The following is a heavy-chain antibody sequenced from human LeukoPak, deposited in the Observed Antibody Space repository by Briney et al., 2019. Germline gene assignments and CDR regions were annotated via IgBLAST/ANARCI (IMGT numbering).Heavy chain of an antibody. Sequence: GGSLRLSCAASGFTFSDYYMSWIRQAPEKGLEWVSDISSSSSYTNYADSVKGRFAISRDNAKNSLYLQMNSLRAEDTAVYYCVRGGRVTTVINYWGQGALVTVSS. CDR2: ISSSSSYT. D-gene: IGHD4-17*01. V-gene: IGHV3-11*03. CDR3: VRGGRVTTVINY. J-gene: IGHJ4*02. CDR1: GFTFSDYY.